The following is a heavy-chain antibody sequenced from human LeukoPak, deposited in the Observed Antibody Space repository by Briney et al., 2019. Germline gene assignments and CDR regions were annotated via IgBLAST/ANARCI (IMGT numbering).Heavy chain of an antibody. D-gene: IGHD3-10*01. CDR1: GFTLSSYA. Sequence: GGSLRLSCAVSGFTLSSYAMHWVRQAPGKGLEWVAVISFDESNKYYADSVKGRFTISRDNSKNTLYLQMNSLRAEDTAVYYCAKVPKLPSISMIRGVRVPYYMDVWGKGTTVAISS. CDR3: AKVPKLPSISMIRGVRVPYYMDV. J-gene: IGHJ6*03. V-gene: IGHV3-30*04. CDR2: ISFDESNK.